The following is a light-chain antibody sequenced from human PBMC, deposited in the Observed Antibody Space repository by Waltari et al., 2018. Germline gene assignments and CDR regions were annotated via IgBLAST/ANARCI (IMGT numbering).Light chain of an antibody. V-gene: IGLV1-40*01. J-gene: IGLJ2*01. Sequence: QSVLTQPPSVSGAPGQRVPISCTGSSSNIGAGYDVHWYQQLPRTAPKLLIYGNSNRPSGVPDRFSGSKSGTSASLAITGLQAEDEADYYCQSYDSSLSGVVFGGGTKLTVL. CDR3: QSYDSSLSGVV. CDR1: SSNIGAGYD. CDR2: GNS.